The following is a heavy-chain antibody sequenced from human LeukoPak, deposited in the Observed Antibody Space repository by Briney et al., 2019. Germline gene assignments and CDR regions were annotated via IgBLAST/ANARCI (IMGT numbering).Heavy chain of an antibody. CDR2: IYSGGST. J-gene: IGHJ1*01. D-gene: IGHD6-13*01. V-gene: IGHV3-66*01. CDR1: GFTVSSNY. CDR3: ARGTSSSWYAEYFQH. Sequence: GGSLRLSCAASGFTVSSNYMSWVRQAPGKGLEWVSVIYSGGSTYYADSVKGRFTISRDNSKNTLYLQMNSLRAEDTAVYYCARGTSSSWYAEYFQHWGQGTLVTVSS.